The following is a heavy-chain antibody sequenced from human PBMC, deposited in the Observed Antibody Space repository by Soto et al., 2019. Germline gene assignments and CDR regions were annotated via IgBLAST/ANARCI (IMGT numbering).Heavy chain of an antibody. CDR3: AKDLVGNGAYYFDY. J-gene: IGHJ4*02. D-gene: IGHD1-26*01. Sequence: EVQLLESGGGLVQPGGSLRLSCAASGFTFSSYAMSWVRQAPGKGLEWVSAISGGGDSTYYVDSVKGRFTISRDNSKNTLYLQMNSLRAEDTAVYYCAKDLVGNGAYYFDYWGQGTLVTVSS. V-gene: IGHV3-23*01. CDR2: ISGGGDST. CDR1: GFTFSSYA.